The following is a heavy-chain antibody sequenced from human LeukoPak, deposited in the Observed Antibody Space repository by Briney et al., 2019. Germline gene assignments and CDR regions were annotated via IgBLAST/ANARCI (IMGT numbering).Heavy chain of an antibody. J-gene: IGHJ3*02. D-gene: IGHD6-19*01. CDR3: AKSSSGWPYDAFDI. V-gene: IGHV3-9*03. CDR2: ISWNSGSI. CDR1: GFTFDDYA. Sequence: SLRLSCAASGFTFDDYAMHWVRQAPGKGLEWVSGISWNSGSIGYADSVKGRFTISRDNAKNSLYLQMNSLRAEDMALYYCAKSSSGWPYDAFDIWGQGTMVTVSS.